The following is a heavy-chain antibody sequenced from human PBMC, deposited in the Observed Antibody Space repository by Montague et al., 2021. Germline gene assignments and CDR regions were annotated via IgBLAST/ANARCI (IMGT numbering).Heavy chain of an antibody. CDR1: GFTFSTYN. Sequence: SLRLSCAASGFTFSTYNIHWVRQAPGKGLEWVAALLSDRNNEYYADSVKGRFTFSRDNSKNTLYLQMNSLRAEDTAVYYCARGGGGYLGYWGQGTLVTVSS. D-gene: IGHD1-26*01. CDR3: ARGGGGYLGY. J-gene: IGHJ4*03. CDR2: LLSDRNNE. V-gene: IGHV3-30-3*01.